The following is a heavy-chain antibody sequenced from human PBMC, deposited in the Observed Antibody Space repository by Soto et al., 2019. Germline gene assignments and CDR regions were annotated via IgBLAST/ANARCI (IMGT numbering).Heavy chain of an antibody. D-gene: IGHD5-12*01. CDR3: VREESDNDGNWFDP. Sequence: ESGGGVVQPGRSLKLSCAASGFTFNRYGMHWVRQAPGKGLEWVAVIFYDGSRKEYAASLKGRFTISRDNSKNTLYLQMNSLRAEDTAMYYCVREESDNDGNWFDPWGQGTLVTVSS. CDR1: GFTFNRYG. CDR2: IFYDGSRK. V-gene: IGHV3-33*01. J-gene: IGHJ5*02.